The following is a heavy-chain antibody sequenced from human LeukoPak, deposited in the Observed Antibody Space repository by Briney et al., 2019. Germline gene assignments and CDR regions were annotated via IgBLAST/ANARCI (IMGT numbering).Heavy chain of an antibody. CDR1: GFTFSSYS. Sequence: GGSLRLSCAASGFTFSSYSMNWVRQAPGKGLEWVSSISSSSSYIYYADSVKGRFTISRDNAKNSLYLQMNSLRAEDTAVYYCARVPLITIFGVVITQINYMDVWGKGTTVTVSS. CDR2: ISSSSSYI. CDR3: ARVPLITIFGVVITQINYMDV. V-gene: IGHV3-21*01. D-gene: IGHD3-3*01. J-gene: IGHJ6*03.